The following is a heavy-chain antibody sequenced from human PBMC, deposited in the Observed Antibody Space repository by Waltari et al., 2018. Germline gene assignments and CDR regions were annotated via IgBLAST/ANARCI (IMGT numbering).Heavy chain of an antibody. V-gene: IGHV1-2*06. CDR3: ARDQSMTNYYYGMDV. Sequence: QVQLMQSGAEVKKPGASVKVSCKASGYTFTGYYIHWVRQTPGQGLEWVGRIQHTSGGENFAQKFQGRVTMTRDTSTSTVYMELSRLTFDDTAVYYCARDQSMTNYYYGMDVWGQGTTVTVS. CDR1: GYTFTGYY. CDR2: IQHTSGGE. J-gene: IGHJ6*02.